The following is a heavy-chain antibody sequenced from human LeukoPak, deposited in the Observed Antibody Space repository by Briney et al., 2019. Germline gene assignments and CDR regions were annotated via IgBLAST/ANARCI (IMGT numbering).Heavy chain of an antibody. CDR3: SRGPSTTVTHY. D-gene: IGHD4-17*01. V-gene: IGHV3-11*04. CDR2: ISSSGSTI. CDR1: GFTFSDYY. J-gene: IGHJ4*02. Sequence: GGSLRLSCAASGFTFSDYYMSWIRQAPGKGLEWVSYISSSGSTIYYADPVKGRFTISRDNAKNSLYLQMSGLRAEDTAVYYCSRGPSTTVTHYWGQGTLVTVSS.